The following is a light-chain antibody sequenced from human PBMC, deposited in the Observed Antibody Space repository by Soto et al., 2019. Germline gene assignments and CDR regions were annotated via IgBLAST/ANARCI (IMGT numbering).Light chain of an antibody. CDR3: QQYYTYSWT. V-gene: IGKV1-5*01. CDR1: QSISSW. Sequence: DIQMTQSPSTLSASVGDRVTITCRASQSISSWLAWYQQKPGKAPKVLISDASSLESGVPSRFSGSGSGTEFTLTISILQPDDYATYYCQQYYTYSWTFDQGTKVEIK. J-gene: IGKJ1*01. CDR2: DAS.